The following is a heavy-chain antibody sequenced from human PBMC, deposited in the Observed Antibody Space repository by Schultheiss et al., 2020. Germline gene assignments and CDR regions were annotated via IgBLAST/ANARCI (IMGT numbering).Heavy chain of an antibody. D-gene: IGHD3-3*01. J-gene: IGHJ6*03. Sequence: ASVKVSVKASGYTFTSYDINWVRQAPGQGLEWMGWINPNSGGTNYAQKFQGWVTMTRDTSISTAYMELSRLRSDDTAVYYCARVASYYDFWSGYYAYYYMDVWGKGTTVTVS. CDR2: INPNSGGT. CDR1: GYTFTSYD. V-gene: IGHV1-2*04. CDR3: ARVASYYDFWSGYYAYYYMDV.